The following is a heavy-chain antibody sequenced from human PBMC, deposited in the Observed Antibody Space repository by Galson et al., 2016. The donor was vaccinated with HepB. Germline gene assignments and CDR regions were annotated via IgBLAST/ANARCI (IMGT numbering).Heavy chain of an antibody. V-gene: IGHV3-30*18. Sequence: SLRLSCATSGFTFSSYGMHWVRQAPGKGLEWVAVISYDGSNKYYADSVKGRFTISRDNSKNTLYLQMNNLRAEDTAVYYCAKVRQLAYSYGMDVWGQGTTVTVSS. CDR3: AKVRQLAYSYGMDV. CDR2: ISYDGSNK. J-gene: IGHJ6*02. CDR1: GFTFSSYG. D-gene: IGHD6-6*01.